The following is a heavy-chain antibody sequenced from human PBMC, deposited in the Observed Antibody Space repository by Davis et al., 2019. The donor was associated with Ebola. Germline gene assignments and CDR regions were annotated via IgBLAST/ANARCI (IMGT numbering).Heavy chain of an antibody. CDR2: IYYSGST. V-gene: IGHV4-59*08. CDR3: ARSARPYSSNWTYYFDY. D-gene: IGHD6-13*01. J-gene: IGHJ4*02. Sequence: PSETLSLTCTVSGGSISSYYWSWIRQPPGKGLEWIGYIYYSGSTNYNPSLKSRVTISVDTSKNQFSLKLSSVTAADTAVYYCARSARPYSSNWTYYFDYWGQGTQVTVSS. CDR1: GGSISSYY.